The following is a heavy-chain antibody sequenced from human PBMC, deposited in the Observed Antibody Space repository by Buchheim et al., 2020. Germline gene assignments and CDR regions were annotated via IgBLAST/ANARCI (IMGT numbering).Heavy chain of an antibody. CDR1: GFTFSSYG. D-gene: IGHD3-3*01. CDR2: ISYDGSNK. V-gene: IGHV3-30*18. Sequence: QVQLVESGGGVVQPGRSLRLSCAASGFTFSSYGIHWVRQAPGKGLEWVAVISYDGSNKYYADSVKGRFTISRDNSKNTLYLQMNSLRAEDTAVYYCAKDHTYYDFWSGYYKNWFDPWGQGT. CDR3: AKDHTYYDFWSGYYKNWFDP. J-gene: IGHJ5*02.